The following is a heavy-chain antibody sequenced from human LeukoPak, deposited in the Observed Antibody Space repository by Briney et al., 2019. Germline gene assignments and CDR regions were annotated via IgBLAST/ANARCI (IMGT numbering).Heavy chain of an antibody. V-gene: IGHV4-59*01. CDR2: IYYSGST. CDR3: ARCWGRYFDWSSIVG. Sequence: PSETLSLTCTVSGGSISGYYWTWIRQPPGKGLEWIGYIYYSGSTNYNPSLKSRVTISVDTSKNQFSLKLSSVTAADTAVYYCARCWGRYFDWSSIVGWGQGTLVTVSS. J-gene: IGHJ4*02. CDR1: GGSISGYY. D-gene: IGHD3-9*01.